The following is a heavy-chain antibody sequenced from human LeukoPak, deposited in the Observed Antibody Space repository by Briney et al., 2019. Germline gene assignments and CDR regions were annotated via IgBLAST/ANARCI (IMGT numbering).Heavy chain of an antibody. CDR1: GYTFTCYD. V-gene: IGHV1-8*01. D-gene: IGHD2-15*01. J-gene: IGHJ4*02. CDR3: ARGAPGSSCSSGSCPYFDY. CDR2: VNPNSGHT. Sequence: ASVKVSCKASGYTFTCYDINWVRQATGQGLEWMGWVNPNSGHTGFAQKFQGRVSMTSNTSISTAYMEVRSLRSEDTAVYYCARGAPGSSCSSGSCPYFDYWGQGTLVSVSS.